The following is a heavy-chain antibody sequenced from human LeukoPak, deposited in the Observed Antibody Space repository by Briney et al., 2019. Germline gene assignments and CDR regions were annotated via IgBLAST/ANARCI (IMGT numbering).Heavy chain of an antibody. D-gene: IGHD5-18*01. J-gene: IGHJ1*01. CDR3: ARDFTRNSYAVAEFFHP. CDR2: IYANGGT. Sequence: PSETLSLTCTVSGGSTSGYYWNWIRQSAGKGLEWIGRIYANGGTNYNPSLRSRVSMSVDTSKNQSSLKLTSVTAADTAIYYCARDFTRNSYAVAEFFHPWGQGTLVSVSS. CDR1: GGSTSGYY. V-gene: IGHV4-4*07.